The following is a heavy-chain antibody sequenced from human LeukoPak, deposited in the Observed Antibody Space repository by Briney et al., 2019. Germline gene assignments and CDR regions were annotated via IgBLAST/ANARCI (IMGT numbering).Heavy chain of an antibody. D-gene: IGHD5-24*01. CDR2: ISSNGGST. J-gene: IGHJ4*02. V-gene: IGHV3-64*01. Sequence: GGSLRLSCAASGFTFSSYAMHWVRQAPGKGLEYVSAISSNGGSTYYANSVKGRFTVSRDNSKNTLYLQMGSLRAEDMAVYYCARGQDGYKDYWGQGTLVTVSS. CDR1: GFTFSSYA. CDR3: ARGQDGYKDY.